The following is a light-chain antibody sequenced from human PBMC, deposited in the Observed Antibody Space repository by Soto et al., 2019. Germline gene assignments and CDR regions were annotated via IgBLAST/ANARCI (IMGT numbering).Light chain of an antibody. CDR2: WAS. J-gene: IGKJ3*01. CDR1: QSVLYSSDNKNY. CDR3: QQYCSTPG. Sequence: DIVMTQSPDSLAVSLGERATINCKSSQSVLYSSDNKNYLAWYQQKPGQPPKLLIYWASTRESGVPDRFSGSGSGTDITLTISSLQAEDVAVYYCQQYCSTPGFGPGTKVDIK. V-gene: IGKV4-1*01.